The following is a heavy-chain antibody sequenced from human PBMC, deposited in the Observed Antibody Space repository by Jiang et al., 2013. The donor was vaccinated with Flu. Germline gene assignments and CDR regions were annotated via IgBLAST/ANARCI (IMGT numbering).Heavy chain of an antibody. J-gene: IGHJ4*02. Sequence: KPTQTLTLTCTFSGFSLSTSGVGVGWIRQPPGKALEWLALIYWDNDKRYSPSLRSRLTITKDTSKNLVVLTMTNMDPVDTATYCCAHLVRGHYQYYFDYWGQGTLVTVSS. CDR3: AHLVRGHYQYYFDY. CDR2: IYWDNDK. D-gene: IGHD2-21*02. CDR1: GFSLSTSGVG. V-gene: IGHV2-5*02.